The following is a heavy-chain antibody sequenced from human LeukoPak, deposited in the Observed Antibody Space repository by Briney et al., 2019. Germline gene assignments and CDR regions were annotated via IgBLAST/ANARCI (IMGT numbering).Heavy chain of an antibody. D-gene: IGHD3-22*01. CDR3: ARGLDYYDSSGYFL. V-gene: IGHV4-34*01. J-gene: IGHJ4*02. CDR2: INHSGST. CDR1: GGSISSYY. Sequence: KPSETLSLTCTVSGGSISSYYWSWIRQPPGKGLEWIGEINHSGSTNYNPSLKGRVTISVDTSKNQFSLKLSSVTAADTAVYYCARGLDYYDSSGYFLWGQGTLVTVSS.